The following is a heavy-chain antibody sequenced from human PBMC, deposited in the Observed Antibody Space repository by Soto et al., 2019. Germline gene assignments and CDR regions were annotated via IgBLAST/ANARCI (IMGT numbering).Heavy chain of an antibody. D-gene: IGHD2-15*01. J-gene: IGHJ4*01. Sequence: GESLKISCKGSGYSFTSYWIGWVRQMPGKGLEWMGIIYPGDSDTRYSPSFQGQVTISADKSISTAYLQWSSLKASDTAMYYCARHRYGSGGSCYSYYFDYLGQGTLVTVSS. CDR2: IYPGDSDT. CDR3: ARHRYGSGGSCYSYYFDY. CDR1: GYSFTSYW. V-gene: IGHV5-51*01.